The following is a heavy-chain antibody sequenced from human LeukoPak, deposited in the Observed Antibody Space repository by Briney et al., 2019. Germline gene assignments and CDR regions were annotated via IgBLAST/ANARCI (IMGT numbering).Heavy chain of an antibody. Sequence: PSETLSLTCTVSGGSISSYYWSWIRQPPGKGLEWIGYIYYSGSTNYNPSLKSRVTISVDTSKNQFSLKLSSVTAADTAVYYCARDGGSSFDYWGQGTLVTVSS. V-gene: IGHV4-59*01. D-gene: IGHD6-13*01. CDR1: GGSISSYY. J-gene: IGHJ4*02. CDR3: ARDGGSSFDY. CDR2: IYYSGST.